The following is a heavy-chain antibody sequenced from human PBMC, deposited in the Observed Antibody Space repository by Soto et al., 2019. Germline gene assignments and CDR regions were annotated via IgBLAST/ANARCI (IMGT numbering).Heavy chain of an antibody. J-gene: IGHJ5*02. V-gene: IGHV3-23*01. Sequence: EVQLLESGGGLVQPGGSLRLSCVASGFTFSSYAMTWVRQAPGKGLEWVSAISGSGGSTYYADSVKGRFTISRDNSNHKXXLQMNSLRAEDTAVYYCAKDRGSGSTSWYNGWFDPWGQGTLVTVSS. CDR3: AKDRGSGSTSWYNGWFDP. CDR2: ISGSGGST. D-gene: IGHD2-2*02. CDR1: GFTFSSYA.